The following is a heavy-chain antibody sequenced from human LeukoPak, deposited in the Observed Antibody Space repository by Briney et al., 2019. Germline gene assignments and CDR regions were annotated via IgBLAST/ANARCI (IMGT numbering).Heavy chain of an antibody. J-gene: IGHJ4*02. V-gene: IGHV3-23*01. D-gene: IGHD2-21*01. CDR1: GFTFSSYA. CDR2: ISGSGGST. CDR3: AKDFTRLWYRAPFDY. Sequence: GGSLRLSCAASGFTFSSYAMSWVRQAPGKGLEWVSAISGSGGSTYYADSVKGRFTISRDNSKNTLYLQMNSLRAEDTAVYYCAKDFTRLWYRAPFDYWGQGTLVTVSS.